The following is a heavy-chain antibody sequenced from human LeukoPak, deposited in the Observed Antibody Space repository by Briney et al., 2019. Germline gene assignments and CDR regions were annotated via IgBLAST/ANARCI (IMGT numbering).Heavy chain of an antibody. CDR1: GFTFDDYA. V-gene: IGHV3-9*03. CDR3: AKDNLGVFDY. Sequence: GGSLTLSCAASGFTFDDYAMHWVRQAPGKGLEWVSGISWNSGSIGYADSVKGRFTISRDNAKNSLYLQMNSLRAEDMALYYCAKDNLGVFDYWGQGTLVTVSS. CDR2: ISWNSGSI. J-gene: IGHJ4*02.